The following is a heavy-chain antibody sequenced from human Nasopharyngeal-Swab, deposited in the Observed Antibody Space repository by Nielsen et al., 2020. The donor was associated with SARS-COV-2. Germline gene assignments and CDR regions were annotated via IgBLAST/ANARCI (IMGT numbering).Heavy chain of an antibody. J-gene: IGHJ4*02. V-gene: IGHV4-34*01. CDR2: INHSGST. D-gene: IGHD1-26*01. CDR3: ARWSTISRFFDF. CDR1: GGSFSGYY. Sequence: SETLSLTCAVYGGSFSGYYWSWIRQPPGKGLEWIGEINHSGSTNYSPSLKSRVTISADTSKNQFSLKLTTVTAADTAMYYCARWSTISRFFDFWGQGTQVTVSS.